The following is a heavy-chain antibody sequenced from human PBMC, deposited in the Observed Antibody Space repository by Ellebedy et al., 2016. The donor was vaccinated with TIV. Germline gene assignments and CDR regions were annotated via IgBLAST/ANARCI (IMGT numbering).Heavy chain of an antibody. Sequence: GESLKISCMGSGFRFTSYWIGWVRQMPGKGLEWMGIIYPGDSDTRYSPSFQCQVTISADKSISTAYLHWSSLKASDTAMYYCARLGGSGSYLGHANYFYYGMDVWGQGTTVTVSS. V-gene: IGHV5-51*01. J-gene: IGHJ6*02. D-gene: IGHD3-10*01. CDR3: ARLGGSGSYLGHANYFYYGMDV. CDR2: IYPGDSDT. CDR1: GFRFTSYW.